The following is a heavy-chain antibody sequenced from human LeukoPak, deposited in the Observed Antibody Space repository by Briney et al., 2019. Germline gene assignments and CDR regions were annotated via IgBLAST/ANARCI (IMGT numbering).Heavy chain of an antibody. V-gene: IGHV1-46*01. Sequence: ASVKDSCKASGYTFTSYYMHWVRQAPGQRIEWMGIINPSGGSTSYAQKFQGRVTMTRDTSTSTVYMELSSLRSEDTAVYYCARDLEWLSAFDYWGQGTLVTVSS. J-gene: IGHJ4*02. CDR1: GYTFTSYY. D-gene: IGHD3-3*01. CDR3: ARDLEWLSAFDY. CDR2: INPSGGST.